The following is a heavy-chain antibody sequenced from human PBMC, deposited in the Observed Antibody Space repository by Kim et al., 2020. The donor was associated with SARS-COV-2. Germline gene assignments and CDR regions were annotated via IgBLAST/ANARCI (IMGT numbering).Heavy chain of an antibody. D-gene: IGHD3-22*01. CDR1: GFTFSSYA. Sequence: GGSLRLSCAASGFTFSSYAMIWVRQAPGKGLDWVSSICGSGTNTYYADSVRGRFTISRDNSKNTLYLQMNSLRAEDTAVYYCAKESDSSFSSWGQGTLVTVSS. V-gene: IGHV3-23*01. CDR2: ICGSGTNT. CDR3: AKESDSSFSS. J-gene: IGHJ5*02.